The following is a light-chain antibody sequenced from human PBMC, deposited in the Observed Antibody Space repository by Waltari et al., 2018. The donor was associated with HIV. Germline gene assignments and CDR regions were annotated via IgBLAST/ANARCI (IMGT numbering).Light chain of an antibody. V-gene: IGLV2-8*01. CDR3: SSYVGSNRV. J-gene: IGLJ3*02. Sequence: QSALTQPPSASGSPGQSVTISCTGISSDVGDYNYVSWYQQHRGKAPQLMIYAVNQRPSGVPDDFSCSKSGNTASLTGSVLQAEDEADYYCSSYVGSNRVFGGGTKLTVL. CDR1: SSDVGDYNY. CDR2: AVN.